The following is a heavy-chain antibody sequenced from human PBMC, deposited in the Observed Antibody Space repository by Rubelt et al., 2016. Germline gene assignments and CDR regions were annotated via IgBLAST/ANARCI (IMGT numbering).Heavy chain of an antibody. CDR1: GGSFSDYY. V-gene: IGHV4-34*01. CDR2: INHSVST. J-gene: IGHJ3*01. D-gene: IGHD6-19*01. Sequence: QVQLQQWGAGLLKPSETLSLTCAVYGGSFSDYYWSWIRQPPGKGLEWIGEINHSVSTNYNPSLKSRFTISVYTSKHQFSLKLSSVTAADTAVYYCARGSYSSDSDAFDVWGQGTMVTVSS. CDR3: ARGSYSSDSDAFDV.